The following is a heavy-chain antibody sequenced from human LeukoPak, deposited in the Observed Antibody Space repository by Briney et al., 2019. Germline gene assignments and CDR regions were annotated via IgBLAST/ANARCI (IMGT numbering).Heavy chain of an antibody. CDR3: AKDGYSSGWSREAGTDV. CDR2: ISGSGGST. CDR1: GFTFSSYA. D-gene: IGHD6-19*01. V-gene: IGHV3-23*01. J-gene: IGHJ6*02. Sequence: PGGSLRLSCAASGFTFSSYAMSWVRQAPGKGLEWVSAISGSGGSTYYADSVKGRFTISRDNSKNTLYLQMNSLRAEDTAVYYCAKDGYSSGWSREAGTDVWGQGTTVTVSS.